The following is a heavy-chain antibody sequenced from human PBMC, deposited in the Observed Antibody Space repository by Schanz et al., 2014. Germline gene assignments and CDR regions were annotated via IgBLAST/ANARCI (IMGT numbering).Heavy chain of an antibody. CDR1: GFIFNDYY. J-gene: IGHJ4*02. CDR2: ISRDGTTS. Sequence: QVQLVESGGGLVKPGGSLRLSCAASGFIFNDYYMNWIRQAPGKGLEWLSYISRDGTTSYYADSVKGRFTTSRDDSKNTLYLQMNSLRAEDTAVYYCARYYETSYYPLYYCDYWGQGTLVTVSS. CDR3: ARYYETSYYPLYYCDY. V-gene: IGHV3-11*04. D-gene: IGHD3-22*01.